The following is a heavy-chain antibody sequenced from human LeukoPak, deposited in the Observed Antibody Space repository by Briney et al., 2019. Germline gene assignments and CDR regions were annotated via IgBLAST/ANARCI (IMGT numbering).Heavy chain of an antibody. CDR3: ARSRAAAENFDY. J-gene: IGHJ4*02. D-gene: IGHD6-13*01. CDR1: GFTFTSYS. V-gene: IGHV3-53*01. CDR2: IYSGGST. Sequence: GGSLRLSCAASGFTFTSYSMNWVRQAPGKGLEWVSVIYSGGSTYYADSVKGRFTISRDNSKNTLYLQMNSLRAEDTAVYYCARSRAAAENFDYWGQGTLVTVSS.